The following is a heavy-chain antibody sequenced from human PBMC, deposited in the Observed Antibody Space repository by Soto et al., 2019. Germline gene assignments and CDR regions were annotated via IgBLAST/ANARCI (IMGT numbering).Heavy chain of an antibody. V-gene: IGHV4-59*08. J-gene: IGHJ4*02. CDR3: ARQYPAEYYFDY. Sequence: QVQLQESGPGLVKPSETLSLTCTVSGGSISSYYWSWIRQPPGKGLEWIGYIYYRGSTNYNPSLKSRVPISVDTSKNQFPLKLSSVTAADTAVYYCARQYPAEYYFDYWGQGTLVTVSS. CDR1: GGSISSYY. CDR2: IYYRGST.